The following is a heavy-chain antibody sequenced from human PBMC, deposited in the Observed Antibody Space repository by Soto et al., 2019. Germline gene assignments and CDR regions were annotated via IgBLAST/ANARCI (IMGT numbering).Heavy chain of an antibody. CDR2: ISSDGSNK. CDR1: GFTFSSHA. V-gene: IGHV3-30-3*02. D-gene: IGHD3-3*01. Sequence: PGGSLRLSCAVSGFTFSSHAMHWVRQAPGKGLEWVTLISSDGSNKYYADSVKGRFTISRDNSKNTLYLQMNSLRAEDTAVYYCAKSPGGYYSFDIWGQGTMVTVSS. CDR3: AKSPGGYYSFDI. J-gene: IGHJ3*02.